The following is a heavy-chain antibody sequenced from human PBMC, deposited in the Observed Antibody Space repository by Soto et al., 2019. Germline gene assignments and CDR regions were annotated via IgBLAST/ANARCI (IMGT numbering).Heavy chain of an antibody. CDR3: AREEMATIRFDY. Sequence: SATLSLTYTVSGGSISSYYWSWIRQPPGKGLEWIGYMYYSGSTYYNPSLKSRVTISVDTSKNQFSLKLSSVTAADTAVYYCAREEMATIRFDYWGQGTLVTVSS. CDR1: GGSISSYY. J-gene: IGHJ4*02. V-gene: IGHV4-59*12. D-gene: IGHD5-12*01. CDR2: MYYSGST.